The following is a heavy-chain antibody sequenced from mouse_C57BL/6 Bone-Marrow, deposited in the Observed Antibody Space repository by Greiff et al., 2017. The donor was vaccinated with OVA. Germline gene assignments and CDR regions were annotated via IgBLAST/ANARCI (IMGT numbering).Heavy chain of an antibody. J-gene: IGHJ2*01. D-gene: IGHD1-1*01. CDR2: FHPYNDDT. CDR1: GYTFTTYP. CDR3: ARGDYYGSSYEYYFDY. V-gene: IGHV1-47*01. Sequence: QVQLQQSGAELVKPGASVKMSCKASGYTFTTYPIEWMKQNHGKSLEWIGNFHPYNDDTKYNEKFKGKATLTVEKSSSTVYLELSRLTSDDSAVYYCARGDYYGSSYEYYFDYWGKGTTLTVPS.